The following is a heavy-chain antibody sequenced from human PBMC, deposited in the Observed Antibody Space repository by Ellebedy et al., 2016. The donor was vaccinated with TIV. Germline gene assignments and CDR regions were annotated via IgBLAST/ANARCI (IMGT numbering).Heavy chain of an antibody. CDR2: ISYDGSNK. V-gene: IGHV3-30*18. J-gene: IGHJ6*02. D-gene: IGHD5-12*01. CDR3: AKDRAQYGGYAYYGMDV. Sequence: GGSLRLXXAASGFTFSSYGMHWVRQAPGKGLEWVAVISYDGSNKYYADSVKGRFTISRDNSKNTLYLQMNSLRAEDTAVYYCAKDRAQYGGYAYYGMDVWGQGTTVTVSS. CDR1: GFTFSSYG.